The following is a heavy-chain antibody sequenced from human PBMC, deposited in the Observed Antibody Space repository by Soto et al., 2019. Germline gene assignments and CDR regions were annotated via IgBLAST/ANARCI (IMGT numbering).Heavy chain of an antibody. CDR2: FDPEDGET. CDR3: ATRYYGSGSYPNPYYYYYYMDV. CDR1: GYTLTELS. Sequence: ASVKVSCKVSGYTLTELSMHWVRQAPGKGLEWMGGFDPEDGETIYAQKFQGRVTMTEDTSTDTAYMELSSLRSEDTAVYYCATRYYGSGSYPNPYYYYYYMDVWGKGTTVTVSS. D-gene: IGHD3-10*01. J-gene: IGHJ6*03. V-gene: IGHV1-24*01.